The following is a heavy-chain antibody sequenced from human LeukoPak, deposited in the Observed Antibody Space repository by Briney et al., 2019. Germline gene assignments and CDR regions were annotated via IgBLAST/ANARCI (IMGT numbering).Heavy chain of an antibody. Sequence: GGSLRLSCAASGFTFSSNAMSWVRQAPGKGLEWVSGTSGSGGATYYADSVKGRFSISRDNSKNTLYLQMNSLRAEDTAVYYCAKEQWLGHFDYRGQGTLVTVSS. CDR2: TSGSGGAT. CDR3: AKEQWLGHFDY. D-gene: IGHD6-19*01. CDR1: GFTFSSNA. V-gene: IGHV3-23*01. J-gene: IGHJ4*02.